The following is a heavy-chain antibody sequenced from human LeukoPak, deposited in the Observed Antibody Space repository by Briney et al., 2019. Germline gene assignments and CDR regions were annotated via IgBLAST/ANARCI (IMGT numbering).Heavy chain of an antibody. Sequence: GRSLRLSCAASGLTLSRYGMHWVRQAPGKGLEWVAVISYDGSTKNYADSVEDRFTISRDNSENTLYLQMSSLRVEDTAVYYCAGVPNVREGEWFDPWGQGTLVTVSS. CDR3: AGVPNVREGEWFDP. J-gene: IGHJ5*02. D-gene: IGHD3-16*01. V-gene: IGHV3-30*03. CDR2: ISYDGSTK. CDR1: GLTLSRYG.